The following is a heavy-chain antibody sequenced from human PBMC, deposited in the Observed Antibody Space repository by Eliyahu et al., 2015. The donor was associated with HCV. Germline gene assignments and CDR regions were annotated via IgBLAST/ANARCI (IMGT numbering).Heavy chain of an antibody. D-gene: IGHD6-19*01. Sequence: QVQLQESGPGLVKPSETLSLTCTVSGGSXSTYXWSWIRQPPGKGLEWIGYXHXSGSTNHNPPLKXRVSISIDTSKNQFSLKLSSVTAADTAVYYCASGGGGIAVAGTGGWFDPWGQGTLVTVSS. V-gene: IGHV4-59*01. CDR3: ASGGGGIAVAGTGGWFDP. J-gene: IGHJ5*02. CDR2: XHXSGST. CDR1: GGSXSTYX.